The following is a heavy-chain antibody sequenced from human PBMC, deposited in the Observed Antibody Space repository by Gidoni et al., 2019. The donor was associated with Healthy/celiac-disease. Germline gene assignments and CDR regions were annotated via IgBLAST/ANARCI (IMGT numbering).Heavy chain of an antibody. Sequence: QVQLGESGGGGVQPGRSRRRSCAGYGFTCSSFAMHWVRQAQGKGLEWLAVLSYDGSNKYYAASVKGRFTISRDNSKNTLYLQMNSLRAEDTAVYYCATSYYDSSGFPAYWGQGTLVTVSS. V-gene: IGHV3-30-3*01. D-gene: IGHD3-22*01. CDR3: ATSYYDSSGFPAY. J-gene: IGHJ4*02. CDR2: LSYDGSNK. CDR1: GFTCSSFA.